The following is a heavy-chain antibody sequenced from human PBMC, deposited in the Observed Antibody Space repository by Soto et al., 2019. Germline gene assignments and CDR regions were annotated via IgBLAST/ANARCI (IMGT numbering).Heavy chain of an antibody. CDR2: VRGGGDLT. V-gene: IGHV3-23*01. D-gene: IGHD1-26*01. CDR3: ARDLRGAFDY. CDR1: GFTFSNYA. J-gene: IGHJ4*02. Sequence: EVQLLESGGDLVQPGGSLRLSCAASGFTFSNYAMSWVRQAPGKGLEWITSVRGGGDLTYYADSVKGRFTISRDNSQNTISLQMHGLRAEDSAIYYCARDLRGAFDYWGQGTVVTVSS.